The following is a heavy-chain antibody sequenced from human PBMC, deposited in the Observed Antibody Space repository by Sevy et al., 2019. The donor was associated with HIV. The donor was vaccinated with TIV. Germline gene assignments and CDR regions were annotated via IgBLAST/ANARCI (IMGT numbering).Heavy chain of an antibody. V-gene: IGHV3-49*03. CDR3: TRAGGVTTAYFDY. CDR1: GFTFGDYA. J-gene: IGHJ4*02. D-gene: IGHD4-4*01. CDR2: IRNTAYGGTT. Sequence: GGSLRLSCTTSGFTFGDYAMSWFRQAPGKGLEWVGFIRNTAYGGTTEYAASVKGRFTISRDDSKSIGYLQMNSLKTYDTAVFYCTRAGGVTTAYFDYWGQGTLVTVSS.